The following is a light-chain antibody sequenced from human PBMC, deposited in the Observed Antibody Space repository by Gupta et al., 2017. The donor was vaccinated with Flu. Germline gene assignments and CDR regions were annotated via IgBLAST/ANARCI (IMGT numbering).Light chain of an antibody. CDR2: GAS. J-gene: IGKJ1*01. V-gene: IGKV3-15*01. CDR1: QNIRTN. CDR3: QQDNNWPGT. Sequence: DTVMTQSPATLSVSPGDGATLSCRASQNIRTNLAWYQQKPGQAPRLLIYGASTRATSIPARFSDSGSGAEFTLTISSLQSEDFAVYFCQQDNNWPGTFGQGTKVEIK.